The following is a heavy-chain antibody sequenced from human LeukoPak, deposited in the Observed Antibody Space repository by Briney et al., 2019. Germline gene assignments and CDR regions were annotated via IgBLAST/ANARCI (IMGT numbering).Heavy chain of an antibody. D-gene: IGHD4-17*01. CDR2: FDPEDGET. J-gene: IGHJ5*02. Sequence: ASVKVSCKASGYTFTSYGISWVRQAPGQGLEWMGGFDPEDGETIYAQKFQGRVTMTEDTSTDTAYMELSSLRSEDTAVYYCARKDYGDYNNWFDPWGQGTLVTVSS. CDR1: GYTFTSYG. V-gene: IGHV1-24*01. CDR3: ARKDYGDYNNWFDP.